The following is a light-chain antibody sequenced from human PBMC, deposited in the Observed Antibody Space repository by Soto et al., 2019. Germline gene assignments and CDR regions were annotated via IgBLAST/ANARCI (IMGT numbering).Light chain of an antibody. CDR2: GAS. J-gene: IGKJ4*01. CDR3: QQYNNWPLT. Sequence: PGERATLSCGASQRVTSNYLAWYQQKPGQAPRLLIYGASTRATGIPARFSGSGSGTEFTLTISSLQSEDFAVYYCQQYNNWPLTFGGGTKVEIK. CDR1: QRVTSN. V-gene: IGKV3-15*01.